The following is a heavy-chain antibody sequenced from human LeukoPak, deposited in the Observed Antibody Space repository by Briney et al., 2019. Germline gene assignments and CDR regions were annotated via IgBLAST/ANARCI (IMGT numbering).Heavy chain of an antibody. V-gene: IGHV3-7*01. D-gene: IGHD3-3*01. J-gene: IGHJ3*02. CDR2: IKQDGSEK. CDR3: ARGKSGYAFDI. Sequence: AGGSLRLSCAASGFTFSSYAMSWVRQAPGKGLEWVANIKQDGSEKYYVDSVKGRFTISRDNAKNSLYLQMNSLRAEDTAVYYCARGKSGYAFDIWGQGTMVTVSS. CDR1: GFTFSSYA.